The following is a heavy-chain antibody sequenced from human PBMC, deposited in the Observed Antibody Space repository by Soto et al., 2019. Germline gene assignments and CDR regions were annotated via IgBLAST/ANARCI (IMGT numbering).Heavy chain of an antibody. D-gene: IGHD1-26*01. J-gene: IGHJ6*02. CDR3: AKDVVVGATTGLGDYYYYYGMDV. V-gene: IGHV3-30*18. CDR1: GFTFSSYG. CDR2: ISYDGSNK. Sequence: QAQLVESGGGVVQPGRSLRLSCAASGFTFSSYGMHWVRQAPGKGLEWVAVISYDGSNKYYADSVKGRFTISRDNSKNTLYLQMNSLRAEDTAVYYCAKDVVVGATTGLGDYYYYYGMDVWGQGTTVTVSS.